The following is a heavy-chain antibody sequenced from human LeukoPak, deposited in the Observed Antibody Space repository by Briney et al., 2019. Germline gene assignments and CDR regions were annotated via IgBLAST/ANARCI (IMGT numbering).Heavy chain of an antibody. Sequence: GASVKVSCKASGYTFTSYYMHWVRQAPGQGLEWMGIINPSGGSTSYAQKFQGRVTMTRDMSTSTVYMELSSLRSEDTAVYYCARVLPGNWFGPWGQGTLVTVSS. CDR3: ARVLPGNWFGP. J-gene: IGHJ5*02. CDR1: GYTFTSYY. CDR2: INPSGGST. V-gene: IGHV1-46*01. D-gene: IGHD2-2*01.